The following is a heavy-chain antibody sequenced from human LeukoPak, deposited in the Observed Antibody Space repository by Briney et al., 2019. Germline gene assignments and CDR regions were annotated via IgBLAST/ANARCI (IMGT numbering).Heavy chain of an antibody. V-gene: IGHV4-39*07. J-gene: IGHJ6*02. D-gene: IGHD1-1*01. CDR3: ARGYWKQYYYYYGMDV. CDR2: IYYSGST. Sequence: PSETLSLTCTVSGGSISSSSYYWGWIRQPPGKGLEWIGTIYYSGSTYYNPSLKSRVTISVDTSKNQFSLKLSSVTAADTAVYYCARGYWKQYYYYYGMDVWGQGTTVTVSS. CDR1: GGSISSSSYY.